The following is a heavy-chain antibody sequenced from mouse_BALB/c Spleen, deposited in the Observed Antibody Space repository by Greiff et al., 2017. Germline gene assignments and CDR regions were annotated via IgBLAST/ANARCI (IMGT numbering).Heavy chain of an antibody. CDR3: ARKGLGLGAWFAY. D-gene: IGHD4-1*01. CDR1: GFSLTSYG. J-gene: IGHJ3*01. Sequence: QVQLQQSGPGLVQPSQSLSITCTVSGFSLTSYGVHWVRQSPGKGLEWLGVIWSGGSTDYNAAFISRLSISKDNSKSQVFFKMNSLQADDTAIYYCARKGLGLGAWFAYWGQGTLVTVSA. V-gene: IGHV2-4-1*01. CDR2: IWSGGST.